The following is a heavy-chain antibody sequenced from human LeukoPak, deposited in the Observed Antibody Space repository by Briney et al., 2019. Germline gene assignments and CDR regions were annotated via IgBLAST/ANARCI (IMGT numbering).Heavy chain of an antibody. J-gene: IGHJ4*02. CDR1: GFTFSSYG. V-gene: IGHV3-30*03. Sequence: GGSLRLSCAASGFTFSSYGMHWVRQAPGKGLEWMAVISDDGNNQYYADSVKGRFSISRDNSRNTLYLQMSSLRVEDTALYYCVREETMVRGRPIPPIDCWGQGTLVTVSS. CDR3: VREETMVRGRPIPPIDC. D-gene: IGHD3-10*01. CDR2: ISDDGNNQ.